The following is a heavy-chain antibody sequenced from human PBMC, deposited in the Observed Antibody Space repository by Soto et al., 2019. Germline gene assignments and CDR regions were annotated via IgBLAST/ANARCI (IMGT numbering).Heavy chain of an antibody. CDR1: GGSISSSNW. CDR2: IYHSGST. CDR3: ARVSGSYYYGMDV. Sequence: QVQLQESGPGLVKPSGPLSLTCAVSGGSISSSNWWSWVRQPPGQGLEWIGEIYHSGSTNYNPSLKSRVTISVDKSKHQFSLKLSSVTAADTAVSCARVSGSYYYGMDVWGQGTTVTVSS. J-gene: IGHJ6*02. D-gene: IGHD1-26*01. V-gene: IGHV4-4*02.